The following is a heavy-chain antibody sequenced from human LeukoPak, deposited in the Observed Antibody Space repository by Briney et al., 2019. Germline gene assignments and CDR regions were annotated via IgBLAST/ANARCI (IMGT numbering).Heavy chain of an antibody. V-gene: IGHV3-48*01. CDR3: ARDRDVDTAMP. D-gene: IGHD5-18*01. J-gene: IGHJ6*04. Sequence: GGSLRLSCAASGFTFSSYSMNWVRQAPRKGLEWVSYISSSSSTIYYADSVKVRFTISRDNAKNSLYLQMNSLRAEDTAVYYCARDRDVDTAMPWGKGTTVTVSS. CDR2: ISSSSSTI. CDR1: GFTFSSYS.